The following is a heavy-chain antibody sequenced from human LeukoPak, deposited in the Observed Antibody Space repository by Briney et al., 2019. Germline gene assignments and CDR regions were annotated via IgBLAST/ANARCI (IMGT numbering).Heavy chain of an antibody. V-gene: IGHV3-21*01. Sequence: PGGSLRLSCAASGFTFSSYSMNWVRQAPGKGLEWGSSISSSSSYIYYADSVKGRFTISRDNAKNSLYLQMNSLRAEDTAVYYCARCSSGWYSFYMLDYWGQGTLVTVSS. J-gene: IGHJ4*02. D-gene: IGHD6-13*01. CDR1: GFTFSSYS. CDR2: ISSSSSYI. CDR3: ARCSSGWYSFYMLDY.